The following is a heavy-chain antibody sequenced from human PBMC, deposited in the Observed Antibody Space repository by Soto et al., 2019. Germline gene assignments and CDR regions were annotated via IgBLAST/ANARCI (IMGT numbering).Heavy chain of an antibody. CDR3: AKDLRG. J-gene: IGHJ4*02. D-gene: IGHD3-10*01. V-gene: IGHV3-30*18. CDR1: GFTFSSYG. CDR2: ISYDGSNK. Sequence: GGSLRLSCAAPGFTFSSYGMHWVRQAPGKGLEWVAVISYDGSNKYYADSVKGRFTISRDNSKNTLYLQMNSLRAEDTAVYYFAKDLRGWGQGTLVTVSS.